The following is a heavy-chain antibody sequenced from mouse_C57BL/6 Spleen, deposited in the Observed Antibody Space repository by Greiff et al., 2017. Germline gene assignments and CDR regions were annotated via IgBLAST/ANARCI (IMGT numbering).Heavy chain of an antibody. J-gene: IGHJ4*01. CDR3: AREGAQATFYAMDY. CDR1: GYIFTSYW. V-gene: IGHV1-52*01. Sequence: QVQLQQPGAELVRPGSSVKLSCKASGYIFTSYWMHWVKQRPIQGLEWIGNIDPSDSETHYNQKFKDKATLTVDKSSSTAYMQLSSLTSEDSAVYYCAREGAQATFYAMDYWGQGTSVTVSS. CDR2: IDPSDSET. D-gene: IGHD3-2*02.